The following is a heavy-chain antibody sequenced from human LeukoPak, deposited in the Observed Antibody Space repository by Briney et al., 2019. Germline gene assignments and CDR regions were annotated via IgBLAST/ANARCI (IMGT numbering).Heavy chain of an antibody. CDR3: ATSTDGYDSSGYGAFDI. Sequence: ASVKVSCKASGYTFTGYYMHWVRQAPGQGLEWMGWINPNSGGTNYAQKFQGRVTMTGDTSISTAYMELSRLRSDDTAVYYCATSTDGYDSSGYGAFDIWGQGTMVTVSS. J-gene: IGHJ3*02. CDR2: INPNSGGT. V-gene: IGHV1-2*02. D-gene: IGHD3-22*01. CDR1: GYTFTGYY.